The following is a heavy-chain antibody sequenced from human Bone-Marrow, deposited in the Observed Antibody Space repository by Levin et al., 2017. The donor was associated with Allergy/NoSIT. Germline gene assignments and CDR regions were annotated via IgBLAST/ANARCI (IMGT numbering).Heavy chain of an antibody. CDR2: INPDTGDT. Sequence: ASVKVSCKPSGYPFTNYFVAWVRQAPGQGPEWMGWINPDTGDTDYAQKFQDRVTMTRDTSISTAFMVLRGLRSDDTAVYYCVRSRSFYFDNWGQGTLITVSS. CDR1: GYPFTNYF. V-gene: IGHV1-2*02. J-gene: IGHJ4*02. D-gene: IGHD3-16*02. CDR3: VRSRSFYFDN.